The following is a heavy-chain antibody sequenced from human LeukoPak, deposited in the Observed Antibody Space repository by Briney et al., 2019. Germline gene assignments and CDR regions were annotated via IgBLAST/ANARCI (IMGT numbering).Heavy chain of an antibody. CDR3: ARYCGGDCYSYYFDY. J-gene: IGHJ4*02. Sequence: PSETLSLTCTVSGDSISSSSYFWGWIRQPPGKGLEWIGRIYTSGSTNYNPSLKSRVTISVDTSKNQFSLKLSSVTAADTAVYYCARYCGGDCYSYYFDYWGQGTLVTVSS. D-gene: IGHD2-21*02. CDR2: IYTSGST. V-gene: IGHV4-61*02. CDR1: GDSISSSSYF.